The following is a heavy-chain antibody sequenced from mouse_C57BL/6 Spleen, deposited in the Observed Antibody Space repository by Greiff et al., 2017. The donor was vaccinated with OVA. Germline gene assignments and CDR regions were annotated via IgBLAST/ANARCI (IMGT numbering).Heavy chain of an antibody. V-gene: IGHV1-19*01. J-gene: IGHJ3*01. D-gene: IGHD2-2*01. CDR3: ARGTMVTTEGFAY. CDR1: GYTFTDYY. CDR2: INPYNGGT. Sequence: SGPVLVKPGASVKMSCKASGYTFTDYYMNWVKQSHGKSLEWIGVINPYNGGTSYNQKFKGKATLTVDKSSSTAYMELNSLTSEDSAVYYCARGTMVTTEGFAYWGQGTLVTVSA.